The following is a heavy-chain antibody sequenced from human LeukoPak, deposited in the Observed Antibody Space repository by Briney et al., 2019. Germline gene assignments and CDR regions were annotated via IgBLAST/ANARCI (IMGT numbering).Heavy chain of an antibody. D-gene: IGHD4-23*01. J-gene: IGHJ3*02. CDR3: ARGDGGNPWDAFDI. CDR2: NSGDNDNP. V-gene: IGHV1-18*01. CDR1: GYPFSNLG. Sequence: AAVKVSCKASGYPFSNLGIAWVRQAPGQGLEWMGWNSGDNDNPQSAQDLQGRLTVTTDRSTSTAYMELRSLRHDDTAVYYCARGDGGNPWDAFDIWCQGTMVTVSS.